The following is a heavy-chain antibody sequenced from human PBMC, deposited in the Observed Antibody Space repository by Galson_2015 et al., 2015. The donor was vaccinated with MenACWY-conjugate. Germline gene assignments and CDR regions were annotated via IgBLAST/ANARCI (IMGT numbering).Heavy chain of an antibody. D-gene: IGHD5-12*01. V-gene: IGHV3-30*10. J-gene: IGHJ3*01. Sequence: SLRLSCAASGFRFSSYTFYWVRQSPGKGLEWVAVVSYDASSRYYRDSVQGRFPISSDNSKNTVSLEMSSLGPEDSAVYYCVRAEGWLRSAFDLWGQGTMVTVSS. CDR3: VRAEGWLRSAFDL. CDR2: VSYDASSR. CDR1: GFRFSSYT.